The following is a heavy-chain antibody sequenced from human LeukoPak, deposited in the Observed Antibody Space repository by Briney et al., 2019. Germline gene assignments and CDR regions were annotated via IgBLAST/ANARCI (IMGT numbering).Heavy chain of an antibody. Sequence: GGSLRLSCAASGFTFSSYAMSWVRQAPGKGLEWVSAISGSGGSTYYADSVKGRFTISRDNSKNTLYLQMNSLRAEDTAVYYCAKYLGYYYGSGAPDVWGKGTTVTVPS. CDR2: ISGSGGST. CDR1: GFTFSSYA. CDR3: AKYLGYYYGSGAPDV. V-gene: IGHV3-23*01. D-gene: IGHD3-10*01. J-gene: IGHJ6*04.